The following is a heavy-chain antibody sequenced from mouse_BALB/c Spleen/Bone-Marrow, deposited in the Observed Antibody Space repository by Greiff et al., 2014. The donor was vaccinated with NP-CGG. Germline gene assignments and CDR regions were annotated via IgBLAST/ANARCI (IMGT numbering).Heavy chain of an antibody. V-gene: IGHV1-54*01. CDR2: INPGSGGT. Sequence: QVQLQQSGAELVRPGTSVKVSCKASGYAFTNYLIEWVKQRPGQGLEWIGVINPGSGGTNYNEKFKGKVTLTADKSSSTAYMQLSSLTSDDSAVYLCARGGDYGFMDYWGQGTSVTVSS. D-gene: IGHD1-2*01. CDR1: GYAFTNYL. CDR3: ARGGDYGFMDY. J-gene: IGHJ4*01.